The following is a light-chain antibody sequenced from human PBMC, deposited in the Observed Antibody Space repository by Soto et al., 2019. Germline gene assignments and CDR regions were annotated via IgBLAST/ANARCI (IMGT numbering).Light chain of an antibody. CDR2: GAA. CDR1: ESICSN. J-gene: IGKJ1*01. CDR3: QQYNDWLPWK. Sequence: ITQSPATHSLSPGERETLSCRASESICSNLAWYQQKPGQAPRLLIYGAATRATAIPARFSGSGFGTEFTLTISSLQSDAFAGYCCQQYNDWLPWKFGQGPKVDIE. V-gene: IGKV3-15*01.